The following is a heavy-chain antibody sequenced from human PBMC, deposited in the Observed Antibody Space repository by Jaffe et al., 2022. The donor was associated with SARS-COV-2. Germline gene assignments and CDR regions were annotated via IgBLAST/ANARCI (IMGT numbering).Heavy chain of an antibody. CDR3: AGSNPLHTTVVTPGFDY. CDR1: GGSISSSSYY. J-gene: IGHJ4*02. CDR2: IYYSGST. V-gene: IGHV4-39*01. Sequence: QLQLQESGPGLVKPSETLSLTCTVSGGSISSSSYYWGWIRQPPGKGLEWIGSIYYSGSTYYNPSLKSRVTISVDTSKNQFSLKLSSVTAADTAVYYCAGSNPLHTTVVTPGFDYWGQGTLVTVSS. D-gene: IGHD4-17*01.